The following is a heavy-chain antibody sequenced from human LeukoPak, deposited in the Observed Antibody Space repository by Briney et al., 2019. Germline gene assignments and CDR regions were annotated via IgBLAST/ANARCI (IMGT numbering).Heavy chain of an antibody. CDR2: INPNSGGT. D-gene: IGHD3-22*01. Sequence: ASVKVSCKASGYTFTGYYMHWVRQAPGQGLEWMGWINPNSGGTNYEQKFQSRVSMTRDTTISTAYMDLSRLRSDDTPVYYCASRRARSYYDSSGFEPRFDYWGQGTLVTVSS. V-gene: IGHV1-2*02. CDR3: ASRRARSYYDSSGFEPRFDY. J-gene: IGHJ4*02. CDR1: GYTFTGYY.